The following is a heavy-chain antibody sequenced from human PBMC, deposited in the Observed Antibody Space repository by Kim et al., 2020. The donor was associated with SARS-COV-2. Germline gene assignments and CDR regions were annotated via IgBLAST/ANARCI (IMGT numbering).Heavy chain of an antibody. CDR2: TYYRSKRYL. V-gene: IGHV6-1*01. Sequence: SQTLSLTCAISGDNVSSNTVAWSWIRQSPSRGLECLGRTYYRSKRYLEYAVFVKSRITISADTSKNLLSLHLNSVTPADTAVYYCARDFSDYGDYGHFDY. J-gene: IGHJ4*01. D-gene: IGHD4-17*01. CDR1: GDNVSSNTVA. CDR3: ARDFSDYGDYGHFDY.